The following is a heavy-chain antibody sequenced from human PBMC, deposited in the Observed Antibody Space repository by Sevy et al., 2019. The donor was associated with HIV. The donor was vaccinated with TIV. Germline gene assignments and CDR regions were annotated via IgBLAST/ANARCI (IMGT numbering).Heavy chain of an antibody. J-gene: IGHJ4*02. V-gene: IGHV4-61*02. CDR2: IYTSGST. CDR3: KGRIAVAAFDY. D-gene: IGHD6-19*01. CDR1: GGSFSSSSYY. Sequence: SETLSLTCTVSGGSFSSSSYYWNWIRKPAGRGLEWIGRIYTSGSTNYNPSLKSRVTMSVDTSKNQFSLKLSSVTAADTAVYYCKGRIAVAAFDYRGQGSLVTVSS.